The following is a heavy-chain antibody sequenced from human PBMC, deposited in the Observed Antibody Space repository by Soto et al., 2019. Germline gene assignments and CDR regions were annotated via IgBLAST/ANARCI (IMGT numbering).Heavy chain of an antibody. J-gene: IGHJ3*02. Sequence: QVQLQESGPGLVKPSQTLSLTCTVSGGSINSGGYYWSWIRQHPGKGLEWIGYIYYSGSTYYNPSLKSRVTISVDTSKNQFSLKLSSVTAADTAVYYCARYDNSGSHGVDIWGQGTMVTVSS. CDR3: ARYDNSGSHGVDI. D-gene: IGHD3-22*01. CDR1: GGSINSGGYY. CDR2: IYYSGST. V-gene: IGHV4-31*03.